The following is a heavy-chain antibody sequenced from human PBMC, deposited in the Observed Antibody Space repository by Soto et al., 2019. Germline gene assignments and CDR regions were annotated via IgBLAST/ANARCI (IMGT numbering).Heavy chain of an antibody. J-gene: IGHJ5*02. CDR2: IWHDASNL. Sequence: TGGSLRLSCVASGFTFSSYGMHWVRQAPGKGLEWVAVIWHDASNLHYADSVRGRFTISRDNIKDTMYLQMNSLRAEDTAVYYCAKPVTAPLGWFDPWGQGTLVTVSS. D-gene: IGHD3-16*01. CDR1: GFTFSSYG. V-gene: IGHV3-33*06. CDR3: AKPVTAPLGWFDP.